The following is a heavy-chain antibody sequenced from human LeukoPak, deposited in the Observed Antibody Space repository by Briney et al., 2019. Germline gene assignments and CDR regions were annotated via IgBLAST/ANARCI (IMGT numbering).Heavy chain of an antibody. CDR2: INHSGST. CDR3: AKNPRKYYFDY. J-gene: IGHJ4*02. V-gene: IGHV4-34*01. Sequence: SETLSLTCAVYGGSFSGYYWSWIRQPPGKGLEWIGEINHSGSTNYNPSLKSRVTISVDTSKNQFSLKLSSVTAADTAVYYCAKNPRKYYFDYWGQGTLATVSS. CDR1: GGSFSGYY.